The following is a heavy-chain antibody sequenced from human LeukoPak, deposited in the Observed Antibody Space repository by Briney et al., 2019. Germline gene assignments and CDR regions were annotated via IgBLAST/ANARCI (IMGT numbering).Heavy chain of an antibody. D-gene: IGHD3-22*01. CDR3: ASTPTDSSGYLRRGYFDL. V-gene: IGHV1-69*06. CDR1: GGTFSSYA. J-gene: IGHJ2*01. CDR2: IIPIFGTA. Sequence: ASVKVSCKASGGTFSSYAISWVRQAPGQGLEWMGGIIPIFGTANYAQKFQGRVTITADKSTSTAYMELSSLRSEDTAVYYCASTPTDSSGYLRRGYFDLWGRGTLVTVSS.